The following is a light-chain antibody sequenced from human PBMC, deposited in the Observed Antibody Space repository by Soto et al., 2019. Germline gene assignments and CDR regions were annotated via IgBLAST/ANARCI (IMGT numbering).Light chain of an antibody. CDR2: DAS. Sequence: IQMTQSPSTLSASVGDTVTITCRASQTISVSLAWYRQKPGKAPNLLIYDASTLQEGVPSRFSGSGSGTEFTLTVTRLQPDDCATYCCQQYDKYSTFGHGTKVDVK. CDR1: QTISVS. J-gene: IGKJ1*01. V-gene: IGKV1-5*01. CDR3: QQYDKYST.